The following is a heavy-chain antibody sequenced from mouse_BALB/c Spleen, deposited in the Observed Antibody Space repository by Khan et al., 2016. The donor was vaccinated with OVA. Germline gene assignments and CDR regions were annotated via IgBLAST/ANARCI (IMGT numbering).Heavy chain of an antibody. CDR2: ISPGSGDT. CDR3: ARRNYFGYTFAY. D-gene: IGHD1-2*01. CDR1: GYTFTDYY. J-gene: IGHJ3*01. V-gene: IGHV1-77*01. Sequence: QVQLKQSGAELARPGASVKLSCKASGYTFTDYYINLVKQRIGQGLEWIGEISPGSGDTYYNERFKGKATLTADKSSSTAYMQLSSLTSEASAVYCCARRNYFGYTFAYWGQGTLVTVSA.